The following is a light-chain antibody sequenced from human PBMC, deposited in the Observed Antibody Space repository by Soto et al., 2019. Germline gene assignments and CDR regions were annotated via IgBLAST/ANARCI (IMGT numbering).Light chain of an antibody. CDR1: SSDVGGYNY. CDR3: SSYTSSSTLGV. V-gene: IGLV2-14*01. J-gene: IGLJ2*01. CDR2: DVS. Sequence: QSALTQPASVSGSPGQSITISCTGTSSDVGGYNYVSWYQQHPGKAPKLMIYDVSNRPSGVSNRFSGSKSGNTASLTISGLQAEDEADYYCSSYTSSSTLGVFGGGTKRPVL.